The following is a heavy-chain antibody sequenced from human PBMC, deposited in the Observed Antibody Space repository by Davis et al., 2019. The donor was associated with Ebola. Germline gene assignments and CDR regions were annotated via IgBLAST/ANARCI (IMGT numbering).Heavy chain of an antibody. V-gene: IGHV3-73*01. D-gene: IGHD1-26*01. Sequence: PGGSLRLSCAASGFTFSGSAMHWVRQASGKGLEWVGRIRSKANSYATAYAASVKGRFTISRDDSKNTAYLQMNSLKTEDTAVYYCTRPEEKWELPRTWGQGTLVTVSS. J-gene: IGHJ5*02. CDR3: TRPEEKWELPRT. CDR2: IRSKANSYAT. CDR1: GFTFSGSA.